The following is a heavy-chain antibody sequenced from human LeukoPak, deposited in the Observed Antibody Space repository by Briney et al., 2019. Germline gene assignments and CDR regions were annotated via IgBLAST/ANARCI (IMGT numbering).Heavy chain of an antibody. CDR1: GGSLSGDH. J-gene: IGHJ3*02. V-gene: IGHV4-34*01. CDR3: ARVGSDVLRFLEWPIDAFDI. D-gene: IGHD3-3*01. CDR2: INHSGST. Sequence: PSETLSLTCAVYGGSLSGDHWSWIRQPPGKGLEWIGEINHSGSTNYNPSLKSRVTISVDTSKNQFSLKLSSVTAADTAVYYCARVGSDVLRFLEWPIDAFDIWGQGTMVTVSS.